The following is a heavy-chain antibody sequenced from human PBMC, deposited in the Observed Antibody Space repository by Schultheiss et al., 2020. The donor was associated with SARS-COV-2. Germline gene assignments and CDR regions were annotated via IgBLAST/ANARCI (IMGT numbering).Heavy chain of an antibody. Sequence: ASVKVSCKASGYTFTDYYMHWVRQAPGQGLEWMGWINPNSAATRSAQKFQGRVTMTRDTSISTAYMELSRLRSDDTAVYYCASSPLEYGDYLVYFDYWGQGTLVTVSS. D-gene: IGHD4-17*01. J-gene: IGHJ4*02. CDR2: INPNSAAT. CDR1: GYTFTDYY. CDR3: ASSPLEYGDYLVYFDY. V-gene: IGHV1-2*02.